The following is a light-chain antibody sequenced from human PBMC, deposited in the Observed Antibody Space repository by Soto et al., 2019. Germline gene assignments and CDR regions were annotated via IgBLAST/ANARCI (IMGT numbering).Light chain of an antibody. V-gene: IGKV1-6*01. Sequence: TQMTQSPLSLSASVGEKIIITCRASRDVGSDVSWYQQKPGQAPKLVIYAASNLYTGVPSRFSGRRSGTEFTLTISSLQPEDFASYYCLQDYGDSWTFGQGSKVEIE. CDR2: AAS. CDR1: RDVGSD. J-gene: IGKJ1*01. CDR3: LQDYGDSWT.